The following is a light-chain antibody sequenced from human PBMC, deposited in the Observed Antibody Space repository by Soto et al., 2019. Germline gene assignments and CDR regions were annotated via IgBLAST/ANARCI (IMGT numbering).Light chain of an antibody. CDR2: GAS. CDR3: QQYGSSPYT. Sequence: DIVLTQSPGTLSLSPGERATLSCRASQSISSSYLAWYQQKPGQAPRLLIYGASSRATGIPDRFSGSGSGTDFTLTISRLEPADFAVYSCQQYGSSPYTLGQGTKLEIK. CDR1: QSISSSY. V-gene: IGKV3-20*01. J-gene: IGKJ2*01.